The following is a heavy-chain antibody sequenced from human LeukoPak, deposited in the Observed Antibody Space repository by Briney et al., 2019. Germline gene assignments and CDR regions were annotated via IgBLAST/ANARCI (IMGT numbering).Heavy chain of an antibody. CDR2: INPNSGGT. V-gene: IGHV1-2*02. Sequence: ASVMVSCKASGYTFTGYYMHWVRQAPGQGLEWMGWINPNSGGTNYAQKFQGRVTMTRDTSISTAYMELSRLRSDDTAVYYCARDIWIAARRISGQVLDYWGQGTLVTVSS. CDR3: ARDIWIAARRISGQVLDY. CDR1: GYTFTGYY. D-gene: IGHD6-6*01. J-gene: IGHJ4*02.